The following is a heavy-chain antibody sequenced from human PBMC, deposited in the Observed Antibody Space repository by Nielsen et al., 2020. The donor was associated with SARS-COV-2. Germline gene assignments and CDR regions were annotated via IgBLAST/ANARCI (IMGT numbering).Heavy chain of an antibody. V-gene: IGHV1-69*13. CDR1: GGTFSSYA. CDR3: ARKRYYDSSGAFDI. CDR2: IIPIFGTA. D-gene: IGHD3-22*01. J-gene: IGHJ3*02. Sequence: SVKVSCKASGGTFSSYAISWVRQAPGQGLEWMGGIIPIFGTANYAQKFRGRVTITADESTSTAYMELSSLRSEDTAVYYCARKRYYDSSGAFDIWGQGTMVTVSS.